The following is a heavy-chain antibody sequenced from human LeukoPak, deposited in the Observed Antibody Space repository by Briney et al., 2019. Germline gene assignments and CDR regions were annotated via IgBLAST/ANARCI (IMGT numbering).Heavy chain of an antibody. D-gene: IGHD6-13*01. CDR1: GFTFSSYA. CDR3: ARDSSRYSSSRCLSY. V-gene: IGHV3-30*04. Sequence: GGSLRLSCAASGFTFSSYAMHWVRQAPGKGLEWVAVISYDGSNKYYADSVKGRFTISRDNSKNTLYLQMNSLRAEDTAVYYCARDSSRYSSSRCLSYWGQGTLVTVSS. J-gene: IGHJ4*02. CDR2: ISYDGSNK.